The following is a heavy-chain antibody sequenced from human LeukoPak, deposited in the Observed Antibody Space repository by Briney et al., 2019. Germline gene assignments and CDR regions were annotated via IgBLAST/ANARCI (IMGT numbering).Heavy chain of an antibody. V-gene: IGHV4-34*01. D-gene: IGHD6-13*01. CDR2: INHSGST. CDR3: ARVTALGSSDDAFDV. J-gene: IGHJ3*01. CDR1: GGSFSGYY. Sequence: PSETLSLTCAVYGGSFSGYYWSWIRQPPGKGLEWIGEINHSGSTNYNPSLKSRVTISVDTSKNQFSVKLSSVTAADTAVYYCARVTALGSSDDAFDVWGQGTVVTVSS.